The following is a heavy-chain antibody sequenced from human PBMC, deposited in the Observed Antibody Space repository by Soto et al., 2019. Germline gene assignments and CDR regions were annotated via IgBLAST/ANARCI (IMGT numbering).Heavy chain of an antibody. Sequence: EVQLLESGGGLVQPGGSLRLSCAASGLTFSSSAMSWVRQAPGKGLEWVSAISGTGDSTYYADSVKGRFTISRDNSNNTLCLQMNSLRAEDTAVYYCAKDHYYYDSSGYYDYWGQGTLVTVSS. CDR2: ISGTGDST. CDR1: GLTFSSSA. D-gene: IGHD3-22*01. V-gene: IGHV3-23*01. CDR3: AKDHYYYDSSGYYDY. J-gene: IGHJ4*02.